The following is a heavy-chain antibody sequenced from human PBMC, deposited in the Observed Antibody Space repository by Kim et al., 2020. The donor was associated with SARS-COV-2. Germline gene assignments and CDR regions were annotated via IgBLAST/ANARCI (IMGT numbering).Heavy chain of an antibody. D-gene: IGHD3-3*01. Sequence: GRFTISRDNAKNLLYLQMNSLRAEDTAVYYCARDGPYYDFWSGYPPYFDYWGQGTLVTVSS. CDR3: ARDGPYYDFWSGYPPYFDY. J-gene: IGHJ4*02. V-gene: IGHV3-11*06.